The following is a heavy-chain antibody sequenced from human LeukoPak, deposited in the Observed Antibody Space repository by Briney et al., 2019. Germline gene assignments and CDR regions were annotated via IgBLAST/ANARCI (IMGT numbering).Heavy chain of an antibody. J-gene: IGHJ4*02. CDR1: GFTFSSYS. D-gene: IGHD3-10*01. V-gene: IGHV4-34*01. CDR2: INHSGST. CDR3: ARITMVRAFDY. Sequence: PGGSLRLSCAASGFTFSSYSMNWVRQAPGKGLEWIGEINHSGSTNYNPSLKSRVTISVDTSKNQFSLKLSSVTAADTAVYYCARITMVRAFDYWGQGTLVTVSS.